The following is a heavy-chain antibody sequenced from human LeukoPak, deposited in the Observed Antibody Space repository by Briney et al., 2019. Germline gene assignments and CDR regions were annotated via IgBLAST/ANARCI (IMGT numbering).Heavy chain of an antibody. V-gene: IGHV1-2*02. CDR2: INLNSGDT. CDR1: GYTFTDFY. J-gene: IGHJ4*02. CDR3: ARGHIVTASFDY. D-gene: IGHD3-9*01. Sequence: GASVKVSCKASGYTFTDFYTYWVRQAPGQGLEWMGWINLNSGDTNYAQNFQGRVTMTRDTSITTAYMELTSLRSDDTAMYYCARGHIVTASFDYWGQGSLATVSS.